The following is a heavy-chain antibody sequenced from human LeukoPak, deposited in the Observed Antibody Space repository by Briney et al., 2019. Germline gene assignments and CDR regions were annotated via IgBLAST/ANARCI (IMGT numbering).Heavy chain of an antibody. CDR3: ARRDSGWYIKHFDY. CDR2: IYYSGST. CDR1: GGSISSYY. Sequence: SETLSLTCTVSGGSISSYYWSWIRQPPGKGLEWIGYIYYSGSTNYNPSLKSRVTISVDTSKNQFSLKLSSVTAADTAVCYCARRDSGWYIKHFDYWGQGTLVTVSS. J-gene: IGHJ4*02. V-gene: IGHV4-59*08. D-gene: IGHD6-19*01.